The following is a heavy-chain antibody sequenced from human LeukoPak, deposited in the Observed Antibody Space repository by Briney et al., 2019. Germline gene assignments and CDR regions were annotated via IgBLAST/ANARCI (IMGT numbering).Heavy chain of an antibody. J-gene: IGHJ5*02. V-gene: IGHV4-39*01. CDR2: IYYSGST. Sequence: PSETLSLTCTVSGVSISSSSYYWGWIRQPPGKGLEWIGSIYYSGSTYYNPSLKSRVTISVDTSKNQFSLKLGSVTAADTAVYYCARSSGYSSSGGLNWFDTWGQGTLVTVSS. D-gene: IGHD6-13*01. CDR1: GVSISSSSYY. CDR3: ARSSGYSSSGGLNWFDT.